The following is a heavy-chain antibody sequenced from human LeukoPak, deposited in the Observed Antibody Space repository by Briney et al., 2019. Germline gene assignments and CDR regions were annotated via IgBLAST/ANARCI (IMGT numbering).Heavy chain of an antibody. D-gene: IGHD5-24*01. CDR1: GGSSSSHY. CDR2: IYYSGST. Sequence: PSETLSLTCTVSGGSSSSHYWSWIRQPPGKGLAWIGYIYYSGSTNYKPSLKSRVTISVDTSKNQFTLKLSSVTAADTAVYYCARVLISGRWLHRYYFDYWGQGTLVTVSS. J-gene: IGHJ4*02. CDR3: ARVLISGRWLHRYYFDY. V-gene: IGHV4-59*11.